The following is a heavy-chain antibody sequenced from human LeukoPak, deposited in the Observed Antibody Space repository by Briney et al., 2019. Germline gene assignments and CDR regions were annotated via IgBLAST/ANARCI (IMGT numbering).Heavy chain of an antibody. CDR2: IYYSGST. J-gene: IGHJ5*02. D-gene: IGHD3-16*01. V-gene: IGHV4-59*01. CDR3: ARAGGTRGSYNWFDP. Sequence: SETLSLTXTVSGGSISSYYWSWIRQPPGKGLEWIGYIYYSGSTNYNPSLKSRGTISVDTSKNQFSLKLSSVTAADTAVYYCARAGGTRGSYNWFDPWGQGTLVTVSS. CDR1: GGSISSYY.